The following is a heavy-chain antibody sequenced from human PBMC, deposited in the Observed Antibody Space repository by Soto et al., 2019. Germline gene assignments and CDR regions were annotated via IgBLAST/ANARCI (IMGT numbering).Heavy chain of an antibody. J-gene: IGHJ6*02. Sequence: QVQLVQSGAEEKKPGASVKVSCKAPGYTFTSYAMHWVRQAPGKRLEWMGWITAGNGNTKYSQKFKGRVPITRDTSACTAYMELSSSRSEATAVDYCARGPSYYGMDVWGQGTTVTVSS. CDR1: GYTFTSYA. V-gene: IGHV1-3*05. CDR2: ITAGNGNT. CDR3: ARGPSYYGMDV.